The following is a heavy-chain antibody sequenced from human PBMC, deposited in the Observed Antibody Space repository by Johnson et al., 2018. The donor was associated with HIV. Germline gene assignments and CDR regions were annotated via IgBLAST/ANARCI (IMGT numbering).Heavy chain of an antibody. CDR1: GFTFSSYA. D-gene: IGHD3-10*01. V-gene: IGHV3-66*01. J-gene: IGHJ3*02. CDR2: IYSGGRT. Sequence: MLLVESGGGVVQPGRSLRLSCAASGFTFSSYAMHWVRQAPGKGLEWVAVIYSGGRTYYADSVKGRFTISRDNSKNTLYLQMNSLRAEDTAVYYCARGPVMVRGVTDAFDIWGQGTMVTVSS. CDR3: ARGPVMVRGVTDAFDI.